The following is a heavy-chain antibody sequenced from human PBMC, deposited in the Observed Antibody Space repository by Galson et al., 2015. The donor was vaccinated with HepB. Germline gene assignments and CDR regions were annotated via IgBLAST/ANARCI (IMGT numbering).Heavy chain of an antibody. CDR1: GGTFSSYA. D-gene: IGHD5-18*01. CDR2: IIPIFGTA. Sequence: SCQASGGTFSSYAISWVRQAPGQGLEWMGGIIPIFGTANYAQKFQGRVTITADESTSTAYMELSSLRSEDTAVYYCARSWIQLWLYAFDIWGQGTMVTVSS. CDR3: ARSWIQLWLYAFDI. V-gene: IGHV1-69*01. J-gene: IGHJ3*02.